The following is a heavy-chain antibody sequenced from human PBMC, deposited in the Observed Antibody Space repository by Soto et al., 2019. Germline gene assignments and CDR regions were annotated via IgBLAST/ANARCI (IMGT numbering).Heavy chain of an antibody. J-gene: IGHJ4*02. CDR2: ISGSGGST. Sequence: PGGSLRLSCAASRFTFSTYAVSWVRQAPGKGLEWVSSISGSGGSTSYADSVKGRFTVSRDISKNTLYLQMNSLRAEDTAVYFCAKVGYCSSTSCFGAFDSWVQGILVTVSS. CDR1: RFTFSTYA. D-gene: IGHD2-2*03. CDR3: AKVGYCSSTSCFGAFDS. V-gene: IGHV3-23*01.